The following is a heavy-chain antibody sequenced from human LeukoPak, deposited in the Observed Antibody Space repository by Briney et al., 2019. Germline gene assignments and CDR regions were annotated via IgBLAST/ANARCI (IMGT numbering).Heavy chain of an antibody. Sequence: SETLSLTCAVYGGSFSGYYWSWIRQPPGKGLEWIGEINHSGSTNYNPSLKSRVTISVDTSKNQFSLKLSSVTAAGTAVYYCARGYPQIVVVMADAFDIWGQGTMVTVSS. J-gene: IGHJ3*02. CDR3: ARGYPQIVVVMADAFDI. CDR1: GGSFSGYY. V-gene: IGHV4-34*01. D-gene: IGHD3-22*01. CDR2: INHSGST.